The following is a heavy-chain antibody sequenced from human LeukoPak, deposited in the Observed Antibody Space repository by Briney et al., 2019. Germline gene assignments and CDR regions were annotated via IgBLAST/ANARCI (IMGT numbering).Heavy chain of an antibody. Sequence: SETLSLTCAVSGGSISSNHWWSWVRRPPGKGLEWIGEIYHSESTNYNPSHKSRLTISVDKSKNQFSLNLTSVTAADTAVYYCARSTGWPGFDHWGQGTLVPVSS. CDR1: GGSISSNHW. J-gene: IGHJ4*02. D-gene: IGHD6-19*01. V-gene: IGHV4-4*02. CDR3: ARSTGWPGFDH. CDR2: IYHSEST.